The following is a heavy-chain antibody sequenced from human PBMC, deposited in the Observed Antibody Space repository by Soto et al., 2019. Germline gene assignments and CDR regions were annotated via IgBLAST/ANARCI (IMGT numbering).Heavy chain of an antibody. J-gene: IGHJ4*02. CDR3: ARDQEDYYDNHYFDY. D-gene: IGHD3-22*01. V-gene: IGHV4-61*08. Sequence: PSETLSLTCAVSGGSISSGGYSWSWIRQPPGKGLEWIGYIYYSGSTNYNPSLKSRVTISVDTSKNQFSLKLSSVTAADTAVYYCARDQEDYYDNHYFDYWGQGTLVTVSS. CDR2: IYYSGST. CDR1: GGSISSGGYS.